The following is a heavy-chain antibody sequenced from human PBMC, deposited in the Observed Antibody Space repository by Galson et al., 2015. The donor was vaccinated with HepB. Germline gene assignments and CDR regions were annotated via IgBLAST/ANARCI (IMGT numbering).Heavy chain of an antibody. CDR3: AGGYCSSISCQNWGAFDI. CDR1: GFSFSSYG. J-gene: IGHJ3*02. Sequence: SLRLSCAASGFSFSSYGMHWVRQAPGKGLEWVAVVWFDGSNKYYADSVKGRFTISRDNSKNTLFLQMNSPRAEDAAVYYCAGGYCSSISCQNWGAFDIWGQGTMVTVSS. CDR2: VWFDGSNK. V-gene: IGHV3-33*01. D-gene: IGHD2-2*01.